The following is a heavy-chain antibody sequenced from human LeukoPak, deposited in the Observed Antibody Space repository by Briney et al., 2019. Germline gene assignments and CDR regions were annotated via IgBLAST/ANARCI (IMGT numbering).Heavy chain of an antibody. CDR3: ARDTSGSYPPEYFQH. V-gene: IGHV4-59*01. D-gene: IGHD1-26*01. Sequence: SETLSLTCTVSGGSISTYYWTWIRQPPGEGLQWIGYIYYSGSTNYNPSLKSRVTISVDTSKNQFSLKLSSVTAADTAVYYCARDTSGSYPPEYFQHWGQGTLVTVSS. CDR2: IYYSGST. CDR1: GGSISTYY. J-gene: IGHJ1*01.